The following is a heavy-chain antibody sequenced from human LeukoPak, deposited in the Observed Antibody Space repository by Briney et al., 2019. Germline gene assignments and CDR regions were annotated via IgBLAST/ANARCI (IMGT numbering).Heavy chain of an antibody. J-gene: IGHJ4*02. V-gene: IGHV3-74*01. Sequence: GGSLRLSCAASGFTFSSYWMHWARQAPGKGLVWVSRINSDGSSTSYADSVKGRFTISRDNAKNTLYLQMNSLRVEDTAVYHCARDLAWGAFDYWGQGTLVTVSS. CDR1: GFTFSSYW. D-gene: IGHD7-27*01. CDR2: INSDGSST. CDR3: ARDLAWGAFDY.